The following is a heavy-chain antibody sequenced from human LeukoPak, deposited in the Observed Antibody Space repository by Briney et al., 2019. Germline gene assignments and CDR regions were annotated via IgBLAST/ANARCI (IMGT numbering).Heavy chain of an antibody. Sequence: GGSLRLSCAASGFIFTNYFMSWVRQASGKGLEWVASIKHDGSEKYYVDSVRGRFTISRDNTMNSLYLQMSSLRAEDTAVYYCATDRGWRTSGYYLYYFEYWGQGTLVTFSS. J-gene: IGHJ4*02. CDR1: GFIFTNYF. CDR2: IKHDGSEK. V-gene: IGHV3-7*01. CDR3: ATDRGWRTSGYYLYYFEY. D-gene: IGHD3-3*01.